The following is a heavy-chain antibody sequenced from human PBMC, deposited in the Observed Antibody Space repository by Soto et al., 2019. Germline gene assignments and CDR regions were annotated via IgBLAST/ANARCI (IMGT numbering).Heavy chain of an antibody. CDR3: ARALRYSSSKYYFDY. J-gene: IGHJ4*02. CDR1: GGSISSGGYY. D-gene: IGHD6-6*01. CDR2: IYYSGST. V-gene: IGHV4-31*03. Sequence: QVQLQESGPGLVKPSQTLSLTCTVSGGSISSGGYYWSWIRQHPGKGLEWIGYIYYSGSTYYNPSLKSRVTISVDTSKNQFSLKLSSVTAADTAVYYCARALRYSSSKYYFDYWGQGTLVTVSS.